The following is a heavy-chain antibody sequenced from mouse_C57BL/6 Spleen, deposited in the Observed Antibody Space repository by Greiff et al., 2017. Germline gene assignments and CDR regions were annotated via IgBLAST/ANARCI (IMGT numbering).Heavy chain of an antibody. CDR1: GYSITSGYY. D-gene: IGHD2-4*01. CDR2: ISYDGSN. CDR3: ARRSYYDYDDGPWFAY. Sequence: EVQLVESGPGLVKPSQSLSLTCSVTGYSITSGYYWNWIRQFPGNKLEWMGYISYDGSNNYNPSLKNRISITRDTSKNQFFLKLNSVTTEDTATYYCARRSYYDYDDGPWFAYWGQGTLVTVSA. V-gene: IGHV3-6*01. J-gene: IGHJ3*01.